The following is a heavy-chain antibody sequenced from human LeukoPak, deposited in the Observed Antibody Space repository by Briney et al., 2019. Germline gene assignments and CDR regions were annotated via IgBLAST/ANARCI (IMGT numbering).Heavy chain of an antibody. CDR1: GGSISSSSYY. CDR2: IYYSGST. Sequence: SETLSLTCTVSGGSISSSSYYWGWIRQPPGKGLEWIVSIYYSGSTYYNPSLKSRVTISVDTSKNQFSLKLSSVTAADTAVYYCAREEMATTVNFDYWGQGTLVTVSS. D-gene: IGHD5-24*01. V-gene: IGHV4-39*07. CDR3: AREEMATTVNFDY. J-gene: IGHJ4*02.